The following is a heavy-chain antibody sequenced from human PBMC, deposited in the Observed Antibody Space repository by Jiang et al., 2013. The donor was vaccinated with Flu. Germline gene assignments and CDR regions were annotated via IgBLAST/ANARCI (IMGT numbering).Heavy chain of an antibody. J-gene: IGHJ5*02. CDR3: ARGARQQLVPTRYNWFDP. Sequence: NHSGSTTYNPSLKGRVTISVDRSKNQFSLKLTSVTAADTAVYYCARGARQQLVPTRYNWFDPWGQGTLVTVS. D-gene: IGHD6-13*01. CDR2: NHSGST. V-gene: IGHV4-34*01.